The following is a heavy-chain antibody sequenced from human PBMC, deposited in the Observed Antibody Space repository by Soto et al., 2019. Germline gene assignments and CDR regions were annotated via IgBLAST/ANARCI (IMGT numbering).Heavy chain of an antibody. Sequence: GGSLRLSCAASGFTFSSYAMHWVRQAPGKGLEWVAVISYDGSNKYYADSVKGRFTISRDNSKNTLYLQMNSLRAEDTAVYYCARGGNYYGSGNYYYGMDVWGQGTTVTVSS. J-gene: IGHJ6*02. D-gene: IGHD3-10*01. CDR3: ARGGNYYGSGNYYYGMDV. CDR1: GFTFSSYA. CDR2: ISYDGSNK. V-gene: IGHV3-30-3*01.